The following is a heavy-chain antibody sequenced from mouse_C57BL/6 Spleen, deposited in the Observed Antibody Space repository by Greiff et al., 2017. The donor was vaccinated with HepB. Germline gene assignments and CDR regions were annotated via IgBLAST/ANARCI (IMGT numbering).Heavy chain of an antibody. CDR3: ARGVFYYYGSSPYYFDY. J-gene: IGHJ2*01. V-gene: IGHV5-4*03. CDR1: GFTFSSYA. Sequence: EVKLVESGGGLVKPGGSLKLSCAASGFTFSSYAMSWVRQTPEKRLEWVATISDGGSYTYYPDNVKGRFTISRDNAKNNLYLQMSHLKSEDTAMYYCARGVFYYYGSSPYYFDYWGQGTTLTVAS. CDR2: ISDGGSYT. D-gene: IGHD1-1*01.